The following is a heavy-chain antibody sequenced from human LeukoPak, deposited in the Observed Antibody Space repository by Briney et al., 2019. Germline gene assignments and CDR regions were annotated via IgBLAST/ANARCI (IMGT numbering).Heavy chain of an antibody. Sequence: GGSLRLSCAASGLTFSDFAVNYAMNWVRQAPGKGLEWVSFISASGGTTYYADSVKGRFTISRDNSRNTLYLQMNSLRAEDTAVYYCAREPSYGDYGAFDIWGQGTMVTVSS. J-gene: IGHJ3*02. CDR3: AREPSYGDYGAFDI. D-gene: IGHD4-17*01. V-gene: IGHV3-23*01. CDR1: GLTFSDFAVNYA. CDR2: ISASGGTT.